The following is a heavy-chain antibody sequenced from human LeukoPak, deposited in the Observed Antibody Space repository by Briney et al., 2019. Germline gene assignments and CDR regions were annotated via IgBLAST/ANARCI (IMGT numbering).Heavy chain of an antibody. CDR3: AKSPRRNYYYYGMDV. CDR2: ISYDGSNK. CDR1: GFTFSSYA. Sequence: PGGSLRLSCAASGFTFSSYAMHWVRQAPGKGLEWVAVISYDGSNKYYADSVKGRFTISRDNSKNTLYLQMNSLRAEDTAVYYCAKSPRRNYYYYGMDVWGQGTTVTVSS. V-gene: IGHV3-30*18. J-gene: IGHJ6*02.